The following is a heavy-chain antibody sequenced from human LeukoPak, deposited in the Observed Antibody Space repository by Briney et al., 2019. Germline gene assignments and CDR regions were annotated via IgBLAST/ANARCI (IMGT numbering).Heavy chain of an antibody. Sequence: ASVKVSCKGSGYTFTSYDINWVRQATGQGLEWMGWMNPNSGNTDYAQKFQGRVTMTRNTSISTAYMELSSLRSEDTAVYYCARGPVAGTRIDPWGQGTLVTVSS. CDR1: GYTFTSYD. V-gene: IGHV1-8*01. D-gene: IGHD6-19*01. CDR3: ARGPVAGTRIDP. J-gene: IGHJ5*02. CDR2: MNPNSGNT.